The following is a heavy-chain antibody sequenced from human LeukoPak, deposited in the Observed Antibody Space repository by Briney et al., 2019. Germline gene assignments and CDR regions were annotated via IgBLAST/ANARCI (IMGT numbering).Heavy chain of an antibody. CDR2: ISGGGDGT. V-gene: IGHV3-23*01. D-gene: IGHD3-10*01. Sequence: PTGGSLRLSCAASGFTFSSYAMTWVRQAPGKGLEWVSAISGGGDGTYYADSVKGRFTTSRDNSKNTLYLQMNSLRAEDTAVYYCAKDQGFYGSGSYKEYFQYWGQGTLVTVSS. CDR3: AKDQGFYGSGSYKEYFQY. CDR1: GFTFSSYA. J-gene: IGHJ1*01.